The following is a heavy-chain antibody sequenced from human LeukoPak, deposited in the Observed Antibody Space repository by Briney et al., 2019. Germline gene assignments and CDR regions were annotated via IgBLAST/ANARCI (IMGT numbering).Heavy chain of an antibody. CDR1: GFTFSSYW. D-gene: IGHD1-26*01. CDR2: INSDGSST. J-gene: IGHJ3*02. V-gene: IGHV3-74*01. CDR3: ARERRLVGAQNAFDI. Sequence: GGSLRLSCAASGFTFSSYWMHWVRQAPGKGLVWVSRINSDGSSTSHADSVKGRFTISRDNAKNTLYLQMNSLRAEDTAVYYCARERRLVGAQNAFDIWGQGTMVTVSS.